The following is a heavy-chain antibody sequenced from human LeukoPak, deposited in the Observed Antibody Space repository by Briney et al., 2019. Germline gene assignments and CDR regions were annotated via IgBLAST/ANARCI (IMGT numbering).Heavy chain of an antibody. CDR3: ATQGDSSGFDAFDI. Sequence: SSQTLSLTCTVSGGSISSGGYYWSWIRQHPGKGLEWIGYIYYSGSTNYNPSLKSRVTISVDTSKNQFSLKLSSVTAADTAVYYCATQGDSSGFDAFDIWGQGTMVTVSS. CDR2: IYYSGST. J-gene: IGHJ3*02. V-gene: IGHV4-31*03. CDR1: GGSISSGGYY. D-gene: IGHD3-22*01.